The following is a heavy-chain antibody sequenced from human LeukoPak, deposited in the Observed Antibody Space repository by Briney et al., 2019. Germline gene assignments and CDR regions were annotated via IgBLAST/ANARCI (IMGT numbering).Heavy chain of an antibody. CDR2: INRDGSEK. V-gene: IGHV3-7*01. D-gene: IGHD4-4*01. Sequence: GGSLRLSCAASGFTFSTYWMSWVRQAPGKGLEWVANINRDGSEKYYGDSVKGRFTISRGNAENSLFLQMNSLRADDTAVYYCAKWGPYCNSNYCPALDYWGQGALVTVSS. CDR3: AKWGPYCNSNYCPALDY. CDR1: GFTFSTYW. J-gene: IGHJ4*02.